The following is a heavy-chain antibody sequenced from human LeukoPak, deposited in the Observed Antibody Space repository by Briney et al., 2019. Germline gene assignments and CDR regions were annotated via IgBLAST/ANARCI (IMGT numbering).Heavy chain of an antibody. D-gene: IGHD2-2*01. CDR1: GYTFTSYD. V-gene: IGHV1-8*01. CDR3: ATIVVVPAATINWFDP. Sequence: ASVKVSCKASGYTFTSYDINWVRQATGQGLEWMGWMNPNSGNTGYAQKFQGRVTMTRNTSISTAYMELSSLRSEDTAVYYCATIVVVPAATINWFDPWGQGTLVTVSS. CDR2: MNPNSGNT. J-gene: IGHJ5*02.